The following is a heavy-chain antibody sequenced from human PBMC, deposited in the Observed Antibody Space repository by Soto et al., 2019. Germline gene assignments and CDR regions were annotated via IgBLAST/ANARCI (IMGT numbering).Heavy chain of an antibody. D-gene: IGHD1-26*01. CDR1: GGSISSYY. J-gene: IGHJ5*02. V-gene: IGHV4-59*08. CDR2: IYYSGST. Sequence: PSETLSLTCTVSGGSISSYYWSWIRQPPGKGLEWIGYIYYSGSTNYNPSLKSRVTISVDTSKNQFSLKLSSVTAADTAVYYCARHDSGSYLGWFDPWGQGTLVTVSS. CDR3: ARHDSGSYLGWFDP.